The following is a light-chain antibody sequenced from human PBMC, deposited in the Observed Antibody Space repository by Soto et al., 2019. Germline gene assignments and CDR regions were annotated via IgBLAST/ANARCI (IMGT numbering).Light chain of an antibody. CDR3: SSYTSRRTLV. CDR2: EVT. V-gene: IGLV2-14*01. J-gene: IGLJ2*01. CDR1: RNDVGGYNY. Sequence: QYALTQPASVSGSPGQSITISCTGTRNDVGGYNYVSWYQQLPGKAPRLMIYEVTNRPSGVSNRFSGSKSGNTASLTISGLQAEDEADYYCSSYTSRRTLVFGGGTKLTVL.